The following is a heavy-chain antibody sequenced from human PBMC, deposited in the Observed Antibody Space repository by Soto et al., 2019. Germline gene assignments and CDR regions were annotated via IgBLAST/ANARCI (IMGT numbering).Heavy chain of an antibody. CDR2: ISGNGGDYT. Sequence: KGLEWVSAISGNGGDYTYYADSVQGRFTISRDNSKNTLYLQMNSLRAEDKAVYYCVPRSRYCSTTTACRGHGTPVPVSS. J-gene: IGHJ4*01. D-gene: IGHD2-2*01. V-gene: IGHV3-23*01. CDR3: VPRSRYCSTTTAC.